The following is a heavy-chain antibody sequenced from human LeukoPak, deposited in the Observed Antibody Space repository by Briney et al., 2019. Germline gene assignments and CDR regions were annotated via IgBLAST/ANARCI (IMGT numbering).Heavy chain of an antibody. CDR1: GFTFSSYA. D-gene: IGHD3-22*01. J-gene: IGHJ6*02. CDR2: ISGSGGST. CDR3: ARHYDSTYGMDV. V-gene: IGHV3-23*01. Sequence: PGRSLRLSCAASGFTFSSYAMSWVRQAPGKGLEWVSAISGSGGSTYYAGSVKGRFTISRDNSKNTLYLQMNSLRAEDTAVYYCARHYDSTYGMDVWGQGTTVTVSS.